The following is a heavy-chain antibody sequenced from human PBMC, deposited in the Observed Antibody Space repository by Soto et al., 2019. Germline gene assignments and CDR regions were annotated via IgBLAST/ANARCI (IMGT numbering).Heavy chain of an antibody. D-gene: IGHD3-9*01. Sequence: SGGSLRLSCAVSGLTFSSFEMDWVRQAAGKGPEWISYISRGATTTYYADSVRGRLTISRDDAENSVFLQMDSLRVEDTAIYFCATRSTDYYFYWGQGTLVTAS. CDR2: ISRGATTT. V-gene: IGHV3-48*03. CDR3: ATRSTDYYFY. CDR1: GLTFSSFE. J-gene: IGHJ4*02.